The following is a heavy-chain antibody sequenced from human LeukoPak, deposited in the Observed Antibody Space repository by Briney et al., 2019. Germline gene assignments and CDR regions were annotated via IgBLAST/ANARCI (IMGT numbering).Heavy chain of an antibody. J-gene: IGHJ4*02. V-gene: IGHV1-46*01. Sequence: ASVKVSCKASGYTFASYSMYWVRQAPGQGLEWMGIINPSGGSTNYAQKFQGRVTMTRDTTTSTVYMELRRLRSEDTAMYYCARAYYYDTNGSYPGGDYWGQGTLVTVSS. CDR1: GYTFASYS. CDR3: ARAYYYDTNGSYPGGDY. D-gene: IGHD3-22*01. CDR2: INPSGGST.